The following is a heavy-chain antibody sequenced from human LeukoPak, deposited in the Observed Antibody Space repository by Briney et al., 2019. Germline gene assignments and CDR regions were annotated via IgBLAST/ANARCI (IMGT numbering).Heavy chain of an antibody. Sequence: PSETLSLTCTVSGGSISSYYWSWIRQPPGKGLEWIGYIYYSGSTNYNPSLKSRVTISVDTSKNQFSLKLSSVTAADTAVYYCARDVLLYPWGQGTLVTVSS. D-gene: IGHD2-15*01. CDR2: IYYSGST. J-gene: IGHJ5*02. CDR1: GGSISSYY. V-gene: IGHV4-59*01. CDR3: ARDVLLYP.